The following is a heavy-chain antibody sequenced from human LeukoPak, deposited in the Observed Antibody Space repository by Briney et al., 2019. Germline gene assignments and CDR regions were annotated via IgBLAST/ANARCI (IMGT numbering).Heavy chain of an antibody. J-gene: IGHJ5*02. V-gene: IGHV4-39*01. D-gene: IGHD3-3*01. Sequence: GSLRLSCAASGFTFSSYAMSWVRQAPGKGLEWTGSIYYSGNTYYNPSLKSRVTISVDTSKNQFSLKMSSVTAADTAVYYCARHSGLRSPFDPWGQGILVTVSS. CDR3: ARHSGLRSPFDP. CDR2: IYYSGNT. CDR1: GFTFSSYA.